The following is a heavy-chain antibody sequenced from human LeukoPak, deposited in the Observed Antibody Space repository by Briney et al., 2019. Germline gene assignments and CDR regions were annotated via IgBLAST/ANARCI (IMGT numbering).Heavy chain of an antibody. J-gene: IGHJ4*02. D-gene: IGHD3-16*02. CDR3: ATLGWGSMITFGGVIVIPRGEDY. Sequence: GGSLRLSCAASGFTFSSYAMSWVRQAPGKGLEWVSAISGSGGSTYYADSVKGRFTISRDNSKNTLYLQMNSLRGEDTAIYYCATLGWGSMITFGGVIVIPRGEDYWGQGTLVTVSS. V-gene: IGHV3-23*01. CDR2: ISGSGGST. CDR1: GFTFSSYA.